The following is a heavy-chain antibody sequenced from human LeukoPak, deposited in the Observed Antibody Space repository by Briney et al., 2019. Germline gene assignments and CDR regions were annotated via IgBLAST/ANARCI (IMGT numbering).Heavy chain of an antibody. CDR1: GFTFSSYS. CDR2: ISSSSSYI. J-gene: IGHJ4*02. V-gene: IGHV3-21*01. CDR3: ARYSQLLWFGELSTYYFDY. D-gene: IGHD3-10*01. Sequence: PGGSLRLSCAASGFTFSSYSMNWVRQAPGKGLEWVSSISSSSSYIYYADSVKGRFTISRDNAKNSLYLQMNSLRAEDTAVYYCARYSQLLWFGELSTYYFDYWGQGTPVTVSS.